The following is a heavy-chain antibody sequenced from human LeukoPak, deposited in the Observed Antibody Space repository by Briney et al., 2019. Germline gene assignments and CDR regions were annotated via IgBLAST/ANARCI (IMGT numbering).Heavy chain of an antibody. Sequence: GGSLRLSCAASGFTFSDYYMSWIRHAAWKGLELVSYISSSGSTIYYADSVKGRFTISRDNAKNSLYLQMNSLRAEDTAVYYCASIGGSSFILQVWGQGTLVTVSS. CDR3: ASIGGSSFILQV. V-gene: IGHV3-11*01. J-gene: IGHJ4*02. CDR2: ISSSGSTI. CDR1: GFTFSDYY. D-gene: IGHD6-13*01.